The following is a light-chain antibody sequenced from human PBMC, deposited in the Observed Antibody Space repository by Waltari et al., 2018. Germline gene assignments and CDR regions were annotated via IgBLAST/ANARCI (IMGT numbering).Light chain of an antibody. CDR1: QNIADY. V-gene: IGKV1-39*01. J-gene: IGKJ2*01. Sequence: IQMTQSPSLLSVSTADRFTITCRASQNIADYLNWYQEKPGEAPKLLIWGASSLQRGVPSRFSGSGSGTDFTLTISSLHPEDFATYYCQQSYSTPYTFGQGTELDIK. CDR3: QQSYSTPYT. CDR2: GAS.